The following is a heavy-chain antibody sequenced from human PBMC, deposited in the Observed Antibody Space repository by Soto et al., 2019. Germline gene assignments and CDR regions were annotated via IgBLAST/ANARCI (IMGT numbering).Heavy chain of an antibody. CDR2: ISSSSSTI. Sequence: EVQLVESGGGLVQPGGSLRLSCAASGFTFSSYSMNWVRQAPGKGLEWVSYISSSSSTIYYADSVKGRFTISRDNANNSLYLQMNGLRDEDTSVYYCARDLDYYFWSGYPAYGMDVWGQGTTVTLSS. J-gene: IGHJ6*02. V-gene: IGHV3-48*02. CDR3: ARDLDYYFWSGYPAYGMDV. D-gene: IGHD3-3*01. CDR1: GFTFSSYS.